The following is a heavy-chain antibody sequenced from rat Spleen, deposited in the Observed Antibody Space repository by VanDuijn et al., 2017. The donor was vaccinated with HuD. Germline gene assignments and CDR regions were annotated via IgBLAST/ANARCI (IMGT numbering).Heavy chain of an antibody. J-gene: IGHJ3*01. CDR1: GFSLTSYT. CDR3: TRESLPGFNSHWFLS. V-gene: IGHV2-15*01. Sequence: QVQLKESGPGLVQPSQTLSLTCTVSGFSLTSYTVSWVRQPPGKGLEWMGAVWSGGGTDYNSALKSRLSISRDTSKSQVFLKINSLQTEDTATYFCTRESLPGFNSHWFLSWGQGTLVTVSS. CDR2: VWSGGGT. D-gene: IGHD1-4*01.